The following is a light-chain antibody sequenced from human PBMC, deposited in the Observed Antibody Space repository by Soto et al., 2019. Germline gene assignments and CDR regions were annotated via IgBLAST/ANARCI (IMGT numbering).Light chain of an antibody. CDR2: AAS. CDR3: QQCYSFPKT. CDR1: QSISSY. J-gene: IGKJ1*01. Sequence: DIPMTQSPSSLSASVGDRVTITCRASQSISSYLNWYQQKPGSAPKLLIYAASSLLSGVPSRFSGSGSGTDFPVTISSLQPEDFATYYCQQCYSFPKTFGQGTKVEI. V-gene: IGKV1-39*01.